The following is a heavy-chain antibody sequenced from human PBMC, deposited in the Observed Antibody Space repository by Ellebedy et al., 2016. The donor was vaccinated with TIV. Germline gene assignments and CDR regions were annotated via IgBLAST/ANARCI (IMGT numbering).Heavy chain of an antibody. D-gene: IGHD3-22*01. V-gene: IGHV3-9*01. J-gene: IGHJ4*02. CDR3: AKGSSSSGYYAHFDY. CDR2: ISWNSGSI. CDR1: GFTFDDYA. Sequence: GGSLRLXCAASGFTFDDYAMHWVRQAPGKGLEWVSGISWNSGSIGYADSVKGRFTISRDNAKNSLYLQMNSLRAEDTALYYCAKGSSSSGYYAHFDYWGQGTLVTVSS.